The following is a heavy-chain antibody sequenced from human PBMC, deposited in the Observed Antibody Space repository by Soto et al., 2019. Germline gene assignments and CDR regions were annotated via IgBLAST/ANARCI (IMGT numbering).Heavy chain of an antibody. CDR2: ISSTSTNI. Sequence: EVLLVESGGGLVKPGVSLRLSCVASGFSFSTSIMHWVRQAPGKGLEWIATISSTSTNIYYAGSVKGRFSISRDNPKNSLFLQMNSLRAEDMAVYDCARGIASTSLVSFDVWGQGTMVTVS. CDR1: GFSFSTSI. J-gene: IGHJ3*01. CDR3: ARGIASTSLVSFDV. D-gene: IGHD1-1*01. V-gene: IGHV3-21*02.